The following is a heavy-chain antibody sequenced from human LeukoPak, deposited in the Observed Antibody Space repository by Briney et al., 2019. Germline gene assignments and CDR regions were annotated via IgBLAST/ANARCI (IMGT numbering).Heavy chain of an antibody. J-gene: IGHJ5*02. CDR3: ARGGSPKFDP. CDR2: ISSSGSTI. Sequence: GGSLRLSCAASGFTFSSYSMNWVRQAPGKGLEWVSYISSSGSTIYYADSVKDRFTISRDNAKNSLYLQMNTLSDGDTAVYYCARGGSPKFDPWGQGNLVTVSS. D-gene: IGHD3-10*01. CDR1: GFTFSSYS. V-gene: IGHV3-48*02.